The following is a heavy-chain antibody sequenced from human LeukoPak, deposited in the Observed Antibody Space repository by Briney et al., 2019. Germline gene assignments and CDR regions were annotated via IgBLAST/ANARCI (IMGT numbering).Heavy chain of an antibody. CDR2: INSDGSST. Sequence: GGSLRLSCAASGFTFSSYWMHWVRQAPGKGLVWVSRINSDGSSTSYADSVKGRFTISRDNAKNTLYLQMNSLRAEDTAVYYCAREYYYDGSGYYYYYGMDVWGQGTTVTVSS. D-gene: IGHD3-22*01. V-gene: IGHV3-74*01. CDR1: GFTFSSYW. CDR3: AREYYYDGSGYYYYYGMDV. J-gene: IGHJ6*02.